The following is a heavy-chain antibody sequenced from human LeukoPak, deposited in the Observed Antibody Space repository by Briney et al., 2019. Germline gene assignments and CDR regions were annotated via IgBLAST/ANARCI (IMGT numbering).Heavy chain of an antibody. CDR1: GFTLSSYA. CDR3: ASQGYYYDSSGYFDY. D-gene: IGHD3-22*01. CDR2: ISSCSSTI. V-gene: IGHV3-48*02. J-gene: IGHJ4*02. Sequence: PGGSLRPSCAASGFTLSSYAMSWVRQAPGKGLEWVSYISSCSSTIYYADSVKGRFTISRDNAKNSLYLQMNSLRDEDTAVYYCASQGYYYDSSGYFDYWGQGTLVTVSS.